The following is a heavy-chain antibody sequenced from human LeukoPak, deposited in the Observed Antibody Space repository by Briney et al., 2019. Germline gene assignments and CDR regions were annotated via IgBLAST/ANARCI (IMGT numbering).Heavy chain of an antibody. V-gene: IGHV5-51*01. CDR3: ARPYYDFWSGYSGHDAFDI. D-gene: IGHD3-3*01. CDR1: GYSSTSYW. J-gene: IGHJ3*02. Sequence: GESPKIPCKGSGYSSTSYWICWVRQMPGEGLEWMGIIYPGDSDTRYSPSFQGQVTISADKSISTAYLQWSSLKASDTAMYYCARPYYDFWSGYSGHDAFDIWGQGTMVTVSS. CDR2: IYPGDSDT.